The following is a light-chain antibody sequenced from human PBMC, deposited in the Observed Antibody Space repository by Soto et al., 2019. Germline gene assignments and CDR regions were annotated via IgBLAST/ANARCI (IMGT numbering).Light chain of an antibody. Sequence: TQSPATLSVSLGEEVSLSCRASQSVGPNLAWYQQRPGQAPRLLIHWGSTRANGVPARFRGSGRGRDFTLTISNLQSEDLAVYYCQQYENWPPYSFGQGTRLEIK. CDR3: QQYENWPPYS. V-gene: IGKV3-15*01. CDR1: QSVGPN. J-gene: IGKJ2*03. CDR2: WGS.